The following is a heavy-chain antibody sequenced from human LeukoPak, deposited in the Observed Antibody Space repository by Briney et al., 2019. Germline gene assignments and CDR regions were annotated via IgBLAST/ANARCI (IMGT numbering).Heavy chain of an antibody. J-gene: IGHJ6*02. D-gene: IGHD6-13*01. Sequence: SETLSLTCTVSGGSISSYFWNWIRQSPGKGLEWVGYVYYRGSTNYNPSLKSRITISVDTSKNQFSLELSSVTAADTAVYYCARDMTRAVPIPGTYYYAYAMDVWGQGTTVTVSS. CDR2: VYYRGST. CDR3: ARDMTRAVPIPGTYYYAYAMDV. V-gene: IGHV4-59*01. CDR1: GGSISSYF.